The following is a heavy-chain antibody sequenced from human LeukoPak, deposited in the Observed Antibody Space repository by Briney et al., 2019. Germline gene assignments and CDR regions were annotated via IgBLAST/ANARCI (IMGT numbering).Heavy chain of an antibody. Sequence: SETLSLTCAVYGGSFSGYYWSWIRQPPGKGLEWIGEINHSGSTNYNPSLKSRVTISVDTSKNQFSLKLSSVTAADTAVYYCARGDSSCWYEALGYWGQGTLVTVSS. J-gene: IGHJ4*02. CDR3: ARGDSSCWYEALGY. V-gene: IGHV4-34*01. D-gene: IGHD6-13*01. CDR1: GGSFSGYY. CDR2: INHSGST.